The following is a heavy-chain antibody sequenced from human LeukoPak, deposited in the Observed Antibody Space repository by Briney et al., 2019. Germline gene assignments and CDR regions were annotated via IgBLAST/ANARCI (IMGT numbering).Heavy chain of an antibody. CDR2: ISSSSSYI. V-gene: IGHV3-21*04. CDR3: ARVYDSSERGAFDI. J-gene: IGHJ3*02. CDR1: GFTFSSYS. Sequence: PGGSLRLSCAASGFTFSSYSMNWVRQAPGKGLEWVSSISSSSSYIYYADSVKGRFTISRDNAKNSLYLQMNSLRAEDTALYHCARVYDSSERGAFDIWGQGTMVTVSS. D-gene: IGHD3-22*01.